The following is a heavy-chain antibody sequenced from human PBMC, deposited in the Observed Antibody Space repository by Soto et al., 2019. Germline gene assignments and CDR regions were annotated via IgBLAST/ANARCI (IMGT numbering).Heavy chain of an antibody. CDR3: AGGTGWVFNF. CDR2: IKQDGSDK. Sequence: EVQLVESGGGLVQPGGSLRLSCAASGFTFNTFWMTWVRQAPGKGLEWVAIIKQDGSDKYYAVSVKGRFTISRDNTKNSLFLQLNTLRAEDTAMYFCAGGTGWVFNFWGQGTLVAVSS. V-gene: IGHV3-7*01. J-gene: IGHJ4*02. CDR1: GFTFNTFW. D-gene: IGHD6-19*01.